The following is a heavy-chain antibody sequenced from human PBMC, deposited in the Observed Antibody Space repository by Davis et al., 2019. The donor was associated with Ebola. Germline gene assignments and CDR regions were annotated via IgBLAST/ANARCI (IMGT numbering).Heavy chain of an antibody. D-gene: IGHD2-2*01. J-gene: IGHJ6*03. Sequence: SVKVSCKASGGTFSSYAISWVRQAPGQGLEWMGGIIPIFGTANYAQKFQGRVTITADESTSTAYMELSNLRSEDTAVYYCARDLPREYQLLNDNYYYYYYMDVWGKGTTVTVSS. CDR1: GGTFSSYA. V-gene: IGHV1-69*13. CDR3: ARDLPREYQLLNDNYYYYYYMDV. CDR2: IIPIFGTA.